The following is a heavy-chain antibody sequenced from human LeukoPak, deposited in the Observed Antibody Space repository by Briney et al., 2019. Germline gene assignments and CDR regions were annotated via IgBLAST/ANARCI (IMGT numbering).Heavy chain of an antibody. D-gene: IGHD3-16*01. V-gene: IGHV3-11*06. CDR1: GFTFSDYY. J-gene: IGHJ3*02. Sequence: PGGSLRLSCAASGFTFSDYYMSWIRQAPGKGLEWVSSISSSSSYIYYADSVKGRFTISRDNAKNSLYLQMNSLRAEDTAVYYCARDVRGDAFDIWGQGTMVTVSS. CDR3: ARDVRGDAFDI. CDR2: ISSSSSYI.